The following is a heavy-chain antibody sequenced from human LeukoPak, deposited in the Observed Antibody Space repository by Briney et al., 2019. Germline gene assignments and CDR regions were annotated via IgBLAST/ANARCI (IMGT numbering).Heavy chain of an antibody. CDR3: ARLGGYYDPPGY. D-gene: IGHD3-22*01. Sequence: SETLSLTCTVSGGSISSSAYYWGWIRQPPGKGLEWIGTIHYSGSNYYNPSLKSRVTISVDTSKNQFSLKLNSVTAADTAVYYCARLGGYYDPPGYWGQGTLVIVSS. V-gene: IGHV4-39*01. CDR2: IHYSGSN. CDR1: GGSISSSAYY. J-gene: IGHJ4*02.